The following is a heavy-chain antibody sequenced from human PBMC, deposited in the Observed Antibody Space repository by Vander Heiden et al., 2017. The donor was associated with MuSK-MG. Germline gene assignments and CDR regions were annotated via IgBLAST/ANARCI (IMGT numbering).Heavy chain of an antibody. D-gene: IGHD3-22*01. CDR1: GGSISSSSYY. Sequence: QPSETLSLTCTVSGGSISSSSYYWGWIRQPPGKGLEWIGSIYYSGSTYYNPSLKSRVTISVDTSKNQCSLKLSSVTAADTAVYYCARAEGYYYDTPGGFDYWGQGTLVTVYS. CDR3: ARAEGYYYDTPGGFDY. J-gene: IGHJ4*02. CDR2: IYYSGST. V-gene: IGHV4-39*01.